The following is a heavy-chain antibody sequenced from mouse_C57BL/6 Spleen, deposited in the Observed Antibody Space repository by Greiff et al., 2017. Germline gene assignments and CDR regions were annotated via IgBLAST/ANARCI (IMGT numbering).Heavy chain of an antibody. CDR2: ISYDGSN. V-gene: IGHV3-6*01. J-gene: IGHJ4*01. Sequence: ESGPGLVKPSQSLSLTCSVTGYSITSGYYWNWIRPFPGNKFEWMGYISYDGSNNYHPSLKNRISITRDTYKNPFFMKLNSVTTENTATYYWAGRRYLYYAMDYWGQGTSVTVSS. CDR3: AGRRYLYYAMDY. D-gene: IGHD1-1*01. CDR1: GYSITSGYY.